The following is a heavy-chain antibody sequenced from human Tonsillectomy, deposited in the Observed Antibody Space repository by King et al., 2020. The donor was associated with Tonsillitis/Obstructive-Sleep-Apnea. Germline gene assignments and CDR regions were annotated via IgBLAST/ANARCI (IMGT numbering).Heavy chain of an antibody. CDR1: GFSVRYFG. J-gene: IGHJ6*03. CDR2: IRSDGSIG. Sequence: VQLVEAGGGVVQPGRSLRLSCAASGFSVRYFGIYWVRQAPGKGLEWVAIIRSDGSIGDYADSVKGRFTISRDNSKNTLYLQMNSLRTEDTAVYYCARNPTEYGAYGVSVGVSYSHMDVWGKGTTVTVSS. V-gene: IGHV3-33*01. D-gene: IGHD4/OR15-4a*01. CDR3: ARNPTEYGAYGVSVGVSYSHMDV.